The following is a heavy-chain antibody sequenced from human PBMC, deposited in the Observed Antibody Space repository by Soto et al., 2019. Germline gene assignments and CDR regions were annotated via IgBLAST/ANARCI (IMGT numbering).Heavy chain of an antibody. CDR1: GFTFTSSA. V-gene: IGHV1-58*02. D-gene: IGHD2-15*01. J-gene: IGHJ4*02. Sequence: SVKVSSKDSGFTFTSSAMQWVRQARGQRLEWIGWIVVGSGNRNYAQKFQERVTSTRDMSTSTAYMELSSLRSEDTAVYYCAADAYCSGGSCYEFDYWAQGTLVTVSS. CDR3: AADAYCSGGSCYEFDY. CDR2: IVVGSGNR.